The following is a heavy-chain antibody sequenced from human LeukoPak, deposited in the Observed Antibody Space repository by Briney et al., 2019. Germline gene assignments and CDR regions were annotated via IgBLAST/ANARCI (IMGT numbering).Heavy chain of an antibody. CDR2: IYYSGST. J-gene: IGHJ4*02. CDR1: GGSISAYY. D-gene: IGHD4-17*01. Sequence: SETLSPTCTVSGGSISAYYWSWIRQPPGKGLEWIGYIYYSGSTNYNPSLKSRVTISLDRSKNQLTLNVRSVTAADTAVYYCVRDLDDGNYALAFWGQGTLVTVSS. V-gene: IGHV4-59*12. CDR3: VRDLDDGNYALAF.